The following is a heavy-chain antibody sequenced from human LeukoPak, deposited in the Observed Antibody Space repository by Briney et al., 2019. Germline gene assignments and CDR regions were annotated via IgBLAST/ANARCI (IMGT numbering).Heavy chain of an antibody. CDR2: IYYSGST. J-gene: IGHJ5*02. CDR3: ARDMSIAAPGTRWFDP. CDR1: GGSVSSYY. V-gene: IGHV4-59*02. D-gene: IGHD6-13*01. Sequence: PSETLSLTCTVSGGSVSSYYWSWIRQPPGKGLEWIGYIYYSGSTNYNPSLKSRVIISVDTSKNQFSLKLRSATAADTAVYYCARDMSIAAPGTRWFDPWGQGTLVTVSS.